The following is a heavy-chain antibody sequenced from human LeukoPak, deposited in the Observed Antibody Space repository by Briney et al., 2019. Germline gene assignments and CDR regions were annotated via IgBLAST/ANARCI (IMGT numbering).Heavy chain of an antibody. J-gene: IGHJ3*02. D-gene: IGHD3-10*01. CDR3: ARDTCPSIGVVSSDGLDI. V-gene: IGHV3-7*01. CDR1: GFTFSSYW. Sequence: GGSLTLSCAASGFTFSSYWMKWLRQAPGKGREGVVNTNLDGSEKHYMDSVKGRFSISRDNAKNSLYLQMNSLRAEDTAVYYCARDTCPSIGVVSSDGLDIWGQGTMVTVSS. CDR2: TNLDGSEK.